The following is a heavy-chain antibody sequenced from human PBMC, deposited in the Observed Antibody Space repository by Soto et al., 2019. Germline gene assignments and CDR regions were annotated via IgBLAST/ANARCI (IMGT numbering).Heavy chain of an antibody. V-gene: IGHV3-23*01. CDR3: AKYMYGHSYYGMVI. CDR2: ISSNGGST. D-gene: IGHD3-16*01. Sequence: GGSLRLSCAGSGLTLSSLAMTWVRQAPGKGLEWVAVISSNGGSTGYADSVKGRFAISRDNAKNTLFLHMNSLRADDSAEYYCAKYMYGHSYYGMVIWGRGTTVTVSS. J-gene: IGHJ6*02. CDR1: GLTLSSLA.